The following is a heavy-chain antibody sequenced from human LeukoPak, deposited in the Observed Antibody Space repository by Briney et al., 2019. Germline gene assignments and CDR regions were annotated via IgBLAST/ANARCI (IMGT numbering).Heavy chain of an antibody. J-gene: IGHJ4*02. CDR2: ISSSSSYI. V-gene: IGHV3-21*01. Sequence: GGSLRLSCAASGFTFSSYSMSWVRQAPGKGLEWVSSISSSSSYIYYADSVKGRFTISRDNAKNSLYLQMNSLRAEDTAVYYCARADRYCSSTSCYAGPDYWGQGTLVTVSS. CDR3: ARADRYCSSTSCYAGPDY. D-gene: IGHD2-2*01. CDR1: GFTFSSYS.